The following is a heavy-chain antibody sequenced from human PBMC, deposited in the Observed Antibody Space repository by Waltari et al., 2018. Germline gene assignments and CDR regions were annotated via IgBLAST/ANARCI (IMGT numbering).Heavy chain of an antibody. D-gene: IGHD4-17*01. V-gene: IGHV3-30*02. J-gene: IGHJ3*01. Sequence: VQLLESGGGVVQPGGSLRLSWAASGFIFSSRGLPWVRQIPGKGLEWVAFISFDGKKIFDADSVRGRFTISRDNSNNIVFLQMNSLRPEDSGVYYCAKDGDYSLTEYDAFDVWGQGTVVTVSP. CDR2: ISFDGKKI. CDR1: GFIFSSRG. CDR3: AKDGDYSLTEYDAFDV.